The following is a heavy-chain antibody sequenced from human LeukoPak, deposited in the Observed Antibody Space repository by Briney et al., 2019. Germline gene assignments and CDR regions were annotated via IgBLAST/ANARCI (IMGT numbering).Heavy chain of an antibody. V-gene: IGHV3-7*04. CDR3: ARGDSLDY. J-gene: IGHJ4*02. Sequence: PGGSLRLSCAASGFTLENYWMSWVRQAPGRGLEWVAYMKQGEREKYYVDSVKGRFTIYRDNAKNSLYREMNSLRANDMAVYVCARGDSLDYWGQGTLVTVSS. CDR2: MKQGEREK. D-gene: IGHD3-16*02. CDR1: GFTLENYW.